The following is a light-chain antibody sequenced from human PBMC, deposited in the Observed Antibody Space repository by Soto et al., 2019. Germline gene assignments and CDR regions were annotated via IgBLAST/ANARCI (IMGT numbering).Light chain of an antibody. J-gene: IGLJ1*01. CDR1: SSNIGAGYD. V-gene: IGLV1-40*01. CDR2: GNT. CDR3: QSYDSTLSARYV. Sequence: QSVLIQPPSWSGAPGHRVTISCPGSSSNIGAGYDVHWYQQRPGTAPKLLIFGNTNRPSGVPDRFSGSKSGTSASLAITGLQAEDEGDYYCQSYDSTLSARYVFGTGTKVTVL.